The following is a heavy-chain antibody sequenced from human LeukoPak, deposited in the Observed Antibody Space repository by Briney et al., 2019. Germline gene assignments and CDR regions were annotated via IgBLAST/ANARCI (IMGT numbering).Heavy chain of an antibody. CDR2: IYYSGST. D-gene: IGHD4/OR15-4a*01. CDR3: ARAAWRGTNSRDAFDI. CDR1: GGSISNNNYY. Sequence: PSETLSLTCTVSGGSISNNNYYWAWIRQPPGKGLEWIGSIYYSGSTYYNPSLKSRVTISVDTSKNQFSLMLSSVTAADTAVYYCARAAWRGTNSRDAFDIWGQGTVVTVSS. J-gene: IGHJ3*02. V-gene: IGHV4-39*01.